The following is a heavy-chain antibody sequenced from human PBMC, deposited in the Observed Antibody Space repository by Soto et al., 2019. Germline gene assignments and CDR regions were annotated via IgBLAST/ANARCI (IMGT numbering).Heavy chain of an antibody. CDR3: ARAGDYGGDAFDI. Sequence: QVQLVQSGAEVKRPGSSVKVSCKASGNIFTSYTVSWVRRAPGQGLEWMGRIIPLLGMVNYAQKFQGRVTITADKSTNTVYMEVSSLRSEDTAVYYCARAGDYGGDAFDIWGQGTMVTVSS. CDR2: IIPLLGMV. CDR1: GNIFTSYT. J-gene: IGHJ3*02. V-gene: IGHV1-69*02. D-gene: IGHD4-17*01.